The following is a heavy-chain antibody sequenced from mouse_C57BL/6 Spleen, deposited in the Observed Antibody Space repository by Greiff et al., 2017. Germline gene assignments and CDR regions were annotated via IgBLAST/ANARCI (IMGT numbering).Heavy chain of an antibody. CDR2: ISSGSSTN. CDR3: ARDYGGLDY. J-gene: IGHJ2*01. CDR1: GFTFSDYG. Sequence: EVKLQESGGGLVKPGGSLKLSCAASGFTFSDYGMHWVRQAPEKGLEWVAYISSGSSTNYYADTVKGRFTISRDNAKNTLFLQMTRLRSEDTAMYYCARDYGGLDYWGQGTTLTVSS. V-gene: IGHV5-17*01. D-gene: IGHD1-1*02.